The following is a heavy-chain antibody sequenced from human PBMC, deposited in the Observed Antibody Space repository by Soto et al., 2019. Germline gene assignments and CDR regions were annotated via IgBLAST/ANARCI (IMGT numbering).Heavy chain of an antibody. J-gene: IGHJ2*01. CDR1: GASISSGGYY. Sequence: QVQLQESGPGLVKPSQTLSLTCTVSGASISSGGYYWGWIRQHPGKGLEWIGFIYYIGTSYYNPSRESRIPLSVDTYKNHFSLNLTSVTAADTAVYYCARVLRDVLSDRYYWYFDLWGRGTLVTVSS. D-gene: IGHD3-16*02. V-gene: IGHV4-31*03. CDR3: ARVLRDVLSDRYYWYFDL. CDR2: IYYIGTS.